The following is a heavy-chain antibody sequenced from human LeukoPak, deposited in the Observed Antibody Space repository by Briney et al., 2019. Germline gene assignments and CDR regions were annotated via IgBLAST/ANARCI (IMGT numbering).Heavy chain of an antibody. CDR2: IRYDGSNK. Sequence: GGSLRLSCAASGFTFSSYAMSWVRQAPGKGLEWVAFIRYDGSNKYYADSVKGRFTISRDNSKNTLFLQMNSLRAEDTAVFSCAKDHSGSGWYFDYWGQGTLVTVSS. J-gene: IGHJ4*02. D-gene: IGHD6-19*01. V-gene: IGHV3-30*02. CDR1: GFTFSSYA. CDR3: AKDHSGSGWYFDY.